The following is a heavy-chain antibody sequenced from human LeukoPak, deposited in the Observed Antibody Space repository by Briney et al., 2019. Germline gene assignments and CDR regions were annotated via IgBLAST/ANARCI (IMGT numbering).Heavy chain of an antibody. J-gene: IGHJ4*02. CDR1: GGSISSGSYY. V-gene: IGHV4-61*01. CDR3: ARDQYDYYDSSGYLDY. D-gene: IGHD3-22*01. CDR2: IYYSGST. Sequence: PSETLSLTCTVSGGSISSGSYYWSWIRQPPGKGLEWIGYIYYSGSTNYNPSLKSRVTISVDTSKNQFSLKLSSVTAADTAVYYCARDQYDYYDSSGYLDYWGQGTLVTVSS.